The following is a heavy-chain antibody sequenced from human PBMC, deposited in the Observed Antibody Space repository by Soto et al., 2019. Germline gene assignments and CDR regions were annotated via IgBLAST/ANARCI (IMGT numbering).Heavy chain of an antibody. J-gene: IGHJ4*02. D-gene: IGHD6-25*01. Sequence: ASVKVSCKAPADTFTSYYIHWVRQAPGHGLEWMGIINPNGGSTRFAQTFQGRITMTTDTSTSTVYMELRSLRPDDTAVYYCARRKERSGPHYFDYWGQGSQVTVS. CDR1: ADTFTSYY. CDR2: INPNGGST. V-gene: IGHV1-46*01. CDR3: ARRKERSGPHYFDY.